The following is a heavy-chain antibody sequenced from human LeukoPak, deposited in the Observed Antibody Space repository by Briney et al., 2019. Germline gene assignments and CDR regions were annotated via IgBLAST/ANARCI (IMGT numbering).Heavy chain of an antibody. CDR3: ARGLFLSGYLDAFDI. D-gene: IGHD3-22*01. Sequence: GGSLRLSCAASGFTFSSYAMHWVRQAPGKGLEWLAVISYDGSNKYYADSVKGRCTISRDNSKNTLYLQMNSLRVEDTAVYYCARGLFLSGYLDAFDIWGQGTVVTVSS. J-gene: IGHJ3*02. CDR1: GFTFSSYA. V-gene: IGHV3-30*14. CDR2: ISYDGSNK.